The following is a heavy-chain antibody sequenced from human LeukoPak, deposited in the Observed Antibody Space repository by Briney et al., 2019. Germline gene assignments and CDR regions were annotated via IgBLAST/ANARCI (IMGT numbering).Heavy chain of an antibody. J-gene: IGHJ3*02. V-gene: IGHV3-53*01. CDR3: ARGLFLSGYLDAFDI. D-gene: IGHD3-22*01. Sequence: PGGSLRLSCAASVFTVSNKYMTWVRQAPGKGLEWVSLIYSDGRTYYADSVKGRCTISRDGSKNTLYLQMNSLRVEDTAVYYCARGLFLSGYLDAFDIWGQGTVVTVSS. CDR2: IYSDGRT. CDR1: VFTVSNKY.